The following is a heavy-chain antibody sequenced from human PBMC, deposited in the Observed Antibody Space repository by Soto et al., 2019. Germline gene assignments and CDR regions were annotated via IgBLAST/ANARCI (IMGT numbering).Heavy chain of an antibody. D-gene: IGHD6-19*01. Sequence: QVQLVESGGGVVQPGRSLRLSCAASGFTFSSYGMHWVRQAPGKGLEWVAVISYDGGNKYYADSVKGRFTISRDNSKNTLYLQMNSLRAQDTAVYYCALRNGIDSSGWAHFDYWGQGTLVTVSS. CDR1: GFTFSSYG. CDR3: ALRNGIDSSGWAHFDY. J-gene: IGHJ4*02. CDR2: ISYDGGNK. V-gene: IGHV3-30*03.